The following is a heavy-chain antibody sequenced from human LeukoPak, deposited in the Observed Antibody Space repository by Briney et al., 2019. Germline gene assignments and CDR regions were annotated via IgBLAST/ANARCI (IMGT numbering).Heavy chain of an antibody. D-gene: IGHD3-3*01. V-gene: IGHV3-74*01. CDR1: GFTFSSYW. J-gene: IGHJ3*02. CDR2: IHSDGSST. Sequence: GGSLRLSCAASGFTFSSYWMHWVRQAPGKGLVWVSCIHSDGSSTSYADSVKGRFTISRDNAKNTLYLQMNSLRAEDTAVYYCARDSNDFWSGSHDAFDIWGQGTMVTVSS. CDR3: ARDSNDFWSGSHDAFDI.